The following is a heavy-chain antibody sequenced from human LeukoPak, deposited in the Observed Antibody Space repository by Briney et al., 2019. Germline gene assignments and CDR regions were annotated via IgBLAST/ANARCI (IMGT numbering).Heavy chain of an antibody. CDR2: FSSSSSYI. J-gene: IGHJ4*02. CDR1: GFTSRSYI. Sequence: GGSLSLLCRLSGFTSRSYIRNGFRQALEKGLEGVAYFSSSSSYIYYADSVKGGFTISRDNAKNSLYLQMNSLRAEDTAVYYCARDLEQWPACGGQGTLVTVSS. CDR3: ARDLEQWPAC. V-gene: IGHV3-21*01. D-gene: IGHD6-19*01.